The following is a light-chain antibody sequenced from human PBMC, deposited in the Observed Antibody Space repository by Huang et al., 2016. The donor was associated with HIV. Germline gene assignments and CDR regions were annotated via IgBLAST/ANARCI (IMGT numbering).Light chain of an antibody. J-gene: IGKJ3*01. CDR2: DTS. V-gene: IGKV1-33*01. CDR1: QDISKS. CDR3: QQYDNLPFT. Sequence: DIQMTQSPSSLSASVGDRVTITCQASQDISKSLNWYQQKPGKAPKLLIYDTSNLETGVPSRFSGSGSGTDFTFTISNLQPEDFATYYCQQYDNLPFTFGPGSKVDIK.